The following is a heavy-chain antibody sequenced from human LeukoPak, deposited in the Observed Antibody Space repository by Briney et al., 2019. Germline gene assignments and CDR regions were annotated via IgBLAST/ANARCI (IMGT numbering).Heavy chain of an antibody. Sequence: GRSLRLSCAASGFTFSSYAMHWVRQAPGKGLEWVAVISYDGSNKYYADSVKGRFTISRDNSKNTLYLQMNSLRAEDTAVYYCARLLTGVRGKKEIDPWGQGTLVTVSS. J-gene: IGHJ5*02. D-gene: IGHD3-10*01. CDR1: GFTFSSYA. CDR3: ARLLTGVRGKKEIDP. V-gene: IGHV3-30-3*01. CDR2: ISYDGSNK.